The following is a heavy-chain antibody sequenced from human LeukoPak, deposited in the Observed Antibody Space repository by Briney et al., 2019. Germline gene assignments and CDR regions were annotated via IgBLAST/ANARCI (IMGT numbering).Heavy chain of an antibody. V-gene: IGHV3-23*01. D-gene: IGHD4-23*01. CDR3: AKDYDGVNPFDF. CDR1: GFTFSSYA. Sequence: GGSLRLSCAASGFTFSSYAMSWVRQAPGKGLEWASGITANSDRTWYADSVEGRFTISRDNSKNTLYLQMSSLRAEDTALYYCAKDYDGVNPFDFWGQGTLVTVSS. CDR2: ITANSDRT. J-gene: IGHJ4*02.